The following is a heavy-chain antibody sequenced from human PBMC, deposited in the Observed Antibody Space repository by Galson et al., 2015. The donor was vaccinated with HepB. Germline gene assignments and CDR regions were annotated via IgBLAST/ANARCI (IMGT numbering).Heavy chain of an antibody. D-gene: IGHD3-10*01. Sequence: SLRLSCAASGFTFSSYGMSWVRQAPGKGLEWVSAISGSGGSTYHADSVKGRFTISRDNSKNTLYLQMNSLRAEDTAIYYCAKAPGSGTYASFDYWGQGTLVTVSS. CDR2: ISGSGGST. J-gene: IGHJ4*02. CDR1: GFTFSSYG. CDR3: AKAPGSGTYASFDY. V-gene: IGHV3-23*01.